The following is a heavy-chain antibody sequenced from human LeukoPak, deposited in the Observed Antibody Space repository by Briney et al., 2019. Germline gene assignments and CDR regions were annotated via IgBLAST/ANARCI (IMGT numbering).Heavy chain of an antibody. CDR3: GGRWSSGPYGYFDN. J-gene: IGHJ4*02. Sequence: ETLSLTCTVSGDSISSYYWSWIRQPPGKGLEWIAYIYYTGSTHYNPSLKSRVTISLDTSKNQFSLKLSSVTAADTAVYYWGGRWSSGPYGYFDNWGQGTLGTVSS. V-gene: IGHV4-59*08. CDR2: IYYTGST. CDR1: GDSISSYY. D-gene: IGHD6-19*01.